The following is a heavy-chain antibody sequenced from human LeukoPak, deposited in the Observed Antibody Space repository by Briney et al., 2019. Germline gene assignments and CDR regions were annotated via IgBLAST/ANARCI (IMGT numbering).Heavy chain of an antibody. J-gene: IGHJ6*03. D-gene: IGHD6-6*01. CDR1: GESFSTYY. Sequence: PSETLSLTCAVYGESFSTYYWSWIRQPPGKGLEWIGEINQSGSADYNPSLKSRVTISVDTSKNQDSLKLTSVTAADTALYYCARHYYTYSSSSVVYYYYMDVWGKGTTVTVSS. CDR3: ARHYYTYSSSSVVYYYYMDV. V-gene: IGHV4-34*01. CDR2: INQSGSA.